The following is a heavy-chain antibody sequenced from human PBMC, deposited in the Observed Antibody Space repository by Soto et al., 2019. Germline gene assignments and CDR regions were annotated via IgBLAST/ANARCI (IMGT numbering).Heavy chain of an antibody. CDR3: ARGDYYYYGMDV. J-gene: IGHJ6*02. CDR2: IKQDGSDK. CDR1: GXTFSSYG. Sequence: GSLRLSCAASGXTFSSYGMSWVRQAPGKGLEWVANIKQDGSDKYYVDSVKGRFTISRDNAKNSLYLQMNSLRAEDTAVYYCARGDYYYYGMDVWGQGTTVTVSS. V-gene: IGHV3-7*03.